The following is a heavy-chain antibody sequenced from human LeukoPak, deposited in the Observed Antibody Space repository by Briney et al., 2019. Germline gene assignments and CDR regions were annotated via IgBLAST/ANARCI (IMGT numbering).Heavy chain of an antibody. J-gene: IGHJ6*02. CDR1: GYTFTSYD. CDR2: MNPNRDNT. V-gene: IGHV1-8*01. D-gene: IGHD2-15*01. CDR3: ARGHGSHGMDV. Sequence: GASVKVSCKASGYTFTSYDINWVRQATGQGLEWMGWMNPNRDNTGSAQKFQGRVTMTWNTSISTAYMELSSLSSDDTAVYYCARGHGSHGMDVWGQGTTVTVSS.